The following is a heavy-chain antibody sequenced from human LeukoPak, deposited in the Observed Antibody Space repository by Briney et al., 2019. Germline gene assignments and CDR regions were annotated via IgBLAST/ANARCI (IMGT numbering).Heavy chain of an antibody. D-gene: IGHD3-16*02. CDR1: GFTFSDFW. J-gene: IGHJ4*02. V-gene: IGHV3-7*01. Sequence: GGSLRLSCAASGFTFSDFWMTWARQAPGKGLEWVANIKQDGSEKYYVDSVKGRFTISRDNAKKSLYLQMNSLRDEDTAVYYCARDFFAFGGVIALLDYWGQGTLVTVSS. CDR2: IKQDGSEK. CDR3: ARDFFAFGGVIALLDY.